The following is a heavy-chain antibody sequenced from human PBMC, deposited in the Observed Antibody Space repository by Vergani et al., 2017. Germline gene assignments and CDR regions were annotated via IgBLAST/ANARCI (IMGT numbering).Heavy chain of an antibody. CDR3: ARHREASHYGYRHHDAFDI. CDR2: IYPGDADT. J-gene: IGHJ3*02. V-gene: IGHV5-51*01. CDR1: GYSFTSYW. D-gene: IGHD5-24*01. Sequence: EVQLVQSGAEVKTPGESLKISCKGSGYSFTSYWIGWVRQMPGKGLEWMGIIYPGDADTRYSPSFQGQVTISADTSISTAYLQWSSLKASDTAMYYCARHREASHYGYRHHDAFDIWGQGTMVTVSS.